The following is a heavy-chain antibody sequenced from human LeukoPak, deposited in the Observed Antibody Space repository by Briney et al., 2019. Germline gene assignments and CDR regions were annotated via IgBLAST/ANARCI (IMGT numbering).Heavy chain of an antibody. CDR1: GVSISSSSYY. D-gene: IGHD6-13*01. CDR3: ARFIAAAGTGYYYYGMDV. V-gene: IGHV4-39*01. CDR2: IYYSGST. J-gene: IGHJ6*02. Sequence: SETLSLTCTVSGVSISSSSYYWGWIRQPPGKGLEWIGSIYYSGSTYYNPSLKSRVTISVDTSKNQFSLKLSSVTAADTAVYYCARFIAAAGTGYYYYGMDVWGQGTTVTVSS.